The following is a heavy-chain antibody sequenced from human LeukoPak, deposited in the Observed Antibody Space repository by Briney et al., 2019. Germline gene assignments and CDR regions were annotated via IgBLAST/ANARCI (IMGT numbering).Heavy chain of an antibody. J-gene: IGHJ6*02. Sequence: ERSLTLSCAASGSIFSSHGMHWVRQAPSKGLEWVAVIWFDGSNKYYAESVKGRFTISRDNSKNTLYLQMNSLRAEDTAMYYCARDRPGGGINGMDVWGQGTTVTVSS. CDR3: ARDRPGGGINGMDV. CDR2: IWFDGSNK. D-gene: IGHD3-16*01. V-gene: IGHV3-33*01. CDR1: GSIFSSHG.